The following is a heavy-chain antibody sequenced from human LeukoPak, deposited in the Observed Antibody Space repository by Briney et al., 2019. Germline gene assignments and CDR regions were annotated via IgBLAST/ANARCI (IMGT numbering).Heavy chain of an antibody. CDR3: ARGDTGYFDY. D-gene: IGHD3-16*01. CDR1: GFTFSTSW. Sequence: PGGSLRLSCAASGFTFSTSWMTWVRQAPGKGLEWIGSIYYSGSTYYNPSLKSRVTISVDTSKNQFSLKLSSVTAADTAVYYCARGDTGYFDYWGQGTLVTVSS. J-gene: IGHJ4*02. CDR2: IYYSGST. V-gene: IGHV4-39*01.